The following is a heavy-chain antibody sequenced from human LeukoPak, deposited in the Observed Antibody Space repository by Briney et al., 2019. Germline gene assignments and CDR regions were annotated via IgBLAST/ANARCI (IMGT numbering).Heavy chain of an antibody. CDR1: GGSISSSSYY. Sequence: SETLSLTCTVSGGSISSSSYYWGWIRQPPGKGLGWIGSIYYSGSTYYNPSLKSRVTISVDTSKNQFSLKLSSVTAADTAVYYCARGGGHCSSTSCPPDYWGQGTLVTVSS. D-gene: IGHD2-2*01. CDR3: ARGGGHCSSTSCPPDY. J-gene: IGHJ4*02. CDR2: IYYSGST. V-gene: IGHV4-39*01.